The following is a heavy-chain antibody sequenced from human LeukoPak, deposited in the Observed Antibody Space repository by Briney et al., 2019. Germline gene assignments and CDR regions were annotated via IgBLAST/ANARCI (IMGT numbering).Heavy chain of an antibody. J-gene: IGHJ3*02. Sequence: PGRSLRLSCAASGFTFSSYAMHWVRQAPGKGLEWVGRLRSKTDGGTTDYAAPVKGRFTISRDDSRNTLYLQMSSLKTEDTAVYYCTTINYAAFDIWGQGTMVTVSS. CDR1: GFTFSSYA. D-gene: IGHD1-7*01. CDR3: TTINYAAFDI. V-gene: IGHV3-15*01. CDR2: LRSKTDGGTT.